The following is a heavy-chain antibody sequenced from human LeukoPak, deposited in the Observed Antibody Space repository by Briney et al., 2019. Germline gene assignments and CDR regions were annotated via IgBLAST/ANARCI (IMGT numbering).Heavy chain of an antibody. D-gene: IGHD5-24*01. J-gene: IGHJ4*02. CDR2: TYYRSKWYN. CDR3: ARFAEMATGFDY. V-gene: IGHV6-1*01. Sequence: QTLSLTCAISGDSVSSNSAAWNWIRQSPSRGLEWLGRTYYRSKWYNDYAVSVKSRVTINPDTSKNQFSLQVNSVTPDDTAVYYCARFAEMATGFDYWGQGTLVTVSS. CDR1: GDSVSSNSAA.